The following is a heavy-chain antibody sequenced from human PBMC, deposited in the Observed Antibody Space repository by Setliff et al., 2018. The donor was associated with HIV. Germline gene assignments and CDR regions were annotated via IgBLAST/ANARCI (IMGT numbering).Heavy chain of an antibody. CDR2: IYTSGST. J-gene: IGHJ3*02. D-gene: IGHD3-9*01. Sequence: TLSLTCTVSGGSISSGSYFWSWIRQPAGKGLEWIGHIYTSGSTNYNPSLKSRVTTSVDTSKNHFSLRLSSVTAADTAVYYCARRERYYDILTGRVSDGFDIWGQGTMVTVS. V-gene: IGHV4-61*09. CDR1: GGSISSGSYF. CDR3: ARRERYYDILTGRVSDGFDI.